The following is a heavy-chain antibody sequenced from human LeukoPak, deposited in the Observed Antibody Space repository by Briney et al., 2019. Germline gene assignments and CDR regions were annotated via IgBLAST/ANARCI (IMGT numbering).Heavy chain of an antibody. Sequence: SETLSLTCTVSGGSISSYYWSWIRQPPGKGLEWIGYIYYSGSTNSNPSLKSRVTISVDTSKNQFSLKLNSVTAADTAVYYCARRHCGGDCYPDYWGQGTLVTVSS. D-gene: IGHD2-21*02. CDR2: IYYSGST. J-gene: IGHJ4*02. CDR3: ARRHCGGDCYPDY. V-gene: IGHV4-59*01. CDR1: GGSISSYY.